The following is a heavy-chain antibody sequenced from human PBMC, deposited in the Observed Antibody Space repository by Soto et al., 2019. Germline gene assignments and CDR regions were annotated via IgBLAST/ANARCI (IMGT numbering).Heavy chain of an antibody. CDR2: IDLSNSGT. D-gene: IGHD6-19*01. V-gene: IGHV5-51*01. CDR1: GYSFSNHW. J-gene: IGHJ4*02. Sequence: GESLKISCKGFGYSFSNHWIGWVRQMPGKGLEWMGIIDLSNSGTRYSPSFQGQVAISADKSISTVYLQWSSLKASDTAMYYCARRTYTSGWRHYFDYWGQGTIVTVYS. CDR3: ARRTYTSGWRHYFDY.